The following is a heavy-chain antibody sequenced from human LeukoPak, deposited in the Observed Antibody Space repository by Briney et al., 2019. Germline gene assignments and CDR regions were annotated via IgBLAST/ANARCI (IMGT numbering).Heavy chain of an antibody. V-gene: IGHV1-18*01. CDR3: ARDSSSGWYREEFDP. CDR1: GYTFTSYG. Sequence: ASVKVSCKASGYTFTSYGISWVRQAPGQGLEWMGWISAYNGNTNYAQKLQGRVTMTTDTSTSTAYMELRSLRSDDTAVYYCARDSSSGWYREEFDPWGQGTLVTVSS. J-gene: IGHJ5*02. CDR2: ISAYNGNT. D-gene: IGHD6-19*01.